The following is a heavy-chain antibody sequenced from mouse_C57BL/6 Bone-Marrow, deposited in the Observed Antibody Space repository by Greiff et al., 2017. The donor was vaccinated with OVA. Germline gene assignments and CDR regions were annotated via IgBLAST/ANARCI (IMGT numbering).Heavy chain of an antibody. D-gene: IGHD1-1*01. CDR2: INPNNGGT. Sequence: EVQLQQSGPELVKPGASVKMSCKASGYTFTDYNMHWVKQSHGKSLEWIGYINPNNGGTSYNQKFKGKATLTVNKSSSTAYMERRSLTSEDSAVYYCARGRVYYGSSYETWFAYWGQGTLVTVSA. J-gene: IGHJ3*01. V-gene: IGHV1-22*01. CDR3: ARGRVYYGSSYETWFAY. CDR1: GYTFTDYN.